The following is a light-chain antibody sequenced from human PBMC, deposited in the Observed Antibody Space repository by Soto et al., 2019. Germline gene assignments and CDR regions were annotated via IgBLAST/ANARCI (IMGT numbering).Light chain of an antibody. CDR3: SSYAGSNNLV. CDR2: EVS. V-gene: IGLV2-8*01. Sequence: QSALTQPPSASGSPGQSITIPCTGTRSDVGGYNSVSWYQQHPGKVPKLMIYEVSKRPSGVPDRFSGSKSGNTASLTVSGLQAEDEADYYCSSYAGSNNLVFGGRTKLTVL. J-gene: IGLJ2*01. CDR1: RSDVGGYNS.